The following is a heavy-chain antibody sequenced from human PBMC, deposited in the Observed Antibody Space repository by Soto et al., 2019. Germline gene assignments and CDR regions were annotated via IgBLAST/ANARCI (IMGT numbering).Heavy chain of an antibody. V-gene: IGHV3-23*01. D-gene: IGHD3-10*01. CDR2: MSGSGVVT. CDR3: AKDLGTYGSGSYYKTSWFDP. CDR1: GFTFSNYA. Sequence: EAQLLESGGGLVQPGGSLRLSCVVSGFTFSNYAMNWVRQAPGKGLEWVSVMSGSGVVTKYADSVNGRFTISRDNSKNTLYLQMNSLRVDDTAVYYCAKDLGTYGSGSYYKTSWFDPWGQGTLVTVSS. J-gene: IGHJ5*02.